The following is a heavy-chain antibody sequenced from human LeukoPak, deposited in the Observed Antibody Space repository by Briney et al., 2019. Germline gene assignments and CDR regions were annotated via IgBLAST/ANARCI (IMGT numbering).Heavy chain of an antibody. CDR3: ARVEVYSYATDY. D-gene: IGHD5-18*01. Sequence: PSETLSLTCTVSGGSISSGSYYWSWIRQPAGKGLEWIGRIYTSGSTNYNPSLKSRVTISVDTSKNQFSLKLSSVTAADTAVYYCARVEVYSYATDYWGQGTLVTVSS. V-gene: IGHV4-61*02. CDR2: IYTSGST. CDR1: GGSISSGSYY. J-gene: IGHJ4*02.